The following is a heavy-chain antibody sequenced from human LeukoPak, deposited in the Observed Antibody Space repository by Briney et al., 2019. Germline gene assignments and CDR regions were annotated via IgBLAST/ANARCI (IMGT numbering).Heavy chain of an antibody. CDR3: IKEGERDDFWKN. J-gene: IGHJ4*02. D-gene: IGHD3-3*01. CDR1: GFTFSGSA. V-gene: IGHV3-73*01. CDR2: IRSKTNNYAT. Sequence: GGSLRLSCAASGFTFSGSAFHWVRQASGKGLEWIGRIRSKTNNYATAYAASVKDRFTISRDDSKNTTYLQLNSLETEDTAVYYCIKEGERDDFWKNWGQGTLVTVSS.